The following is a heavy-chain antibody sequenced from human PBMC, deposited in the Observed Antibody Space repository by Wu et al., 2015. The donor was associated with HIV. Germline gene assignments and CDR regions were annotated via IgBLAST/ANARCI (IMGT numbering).Heavy chain of an antibody. CDR1: GYTFTNYY. CDR2: INPQKGAT. V-gene: IGHV1-2*02. D-gene: IGHD2-2*01. Sequence: QGHLVQSGPEVKSPGASVKVSCTTSGYTFTNYYTHWVRQAPGQRLEWMGWINPQKGATNYAQKFHDRVTMTTDTSTNTAYMELSSLTSDDTAIYFCVRDAGPVDFDYWGQGTLVTVSS. CDR3: VRDAGPVDFDY. J-gene: IGHJ4*02.